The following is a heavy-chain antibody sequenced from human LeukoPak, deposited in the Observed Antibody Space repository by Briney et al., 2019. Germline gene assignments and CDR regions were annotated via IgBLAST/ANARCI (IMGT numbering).Heavy chain of an antibody. J-gene: IGHJ4*02. D-gene: IGHD6-19*01. CDR3: ARASAVAGTREY. Sequence: GGSLRLSCAASGFTFSSYWMSWVRQAPGTGLEWVANIKEDGSDKYYVDSVKGRFTISRDNAQNSLYLQMNSLRAEDTAVYYCARASAVAGTREYWGQGTLVTVSS. CDR1: GFTFSSYW. CDR2: IKEDGSDK. V-gene: IGHV3-7*01.